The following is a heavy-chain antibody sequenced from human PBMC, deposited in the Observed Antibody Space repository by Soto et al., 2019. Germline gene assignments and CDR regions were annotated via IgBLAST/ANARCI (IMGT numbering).Heavy chain of an antibody. CDR2: INHSGST. CDR3: ARGRSVVITYYYYYYGMDV. V-gene: IGHV4-34*01. Sequence: SETLSLTCAVYGGSFSGYYWSWIRQPPGKGLEWIGEINHSGSTNYNPSLKSRVTISVDTSKNQFSLKLSSVTAADTAVYYCARGRSVVITYYYYYYGMDVWGQGTTVTVSS. D-gene: IGHD3-22*01. J-gene: IGHJ6*02. CDR1: GGSFSGYY.